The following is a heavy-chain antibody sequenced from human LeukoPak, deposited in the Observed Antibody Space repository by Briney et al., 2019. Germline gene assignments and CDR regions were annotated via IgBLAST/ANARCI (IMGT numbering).Heavy chain of an antibody. V-gene: IGHV3-66*01. J-gene: IGHJ4*02. CDR1: GFTVSSNY. Sequence: GGSLRLSCAASGFTVSSNYMSWVRQAPGKGLEWVSVIYSGGSTYYADSVKGRFTISRDNSKNTLYLQMNSLGAEDTAVYYCARSPFGPYYFDYWGQGTLVTVSS. CDR3: ARSPFGPYYFDY. D-gene: IGHD3-16*01. CDR2: IYSGGST.